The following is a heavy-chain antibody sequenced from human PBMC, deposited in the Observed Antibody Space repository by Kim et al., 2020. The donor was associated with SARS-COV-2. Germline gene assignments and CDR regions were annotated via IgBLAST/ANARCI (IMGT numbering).Heavy chain of an antibody. Sequence: SETLSLTCTVSGGSISSYYWSWNRQPPGKGLEWIGYIYYSGSTNYNPSLKSRVTISVDTSKNQFSLKLSSVTAADTAVYYCARDLGYNWNYYYYYGMDVWGQGTTVTVSS. J-gene: IGHJ6*02. D-gene: IGHD1-20*01. CDR1: GGSISSYY. V-gene: IGHV4-59*01. CDR2: IYYSGST. CDR3: ARDLGYNWNYYYYYGMDV.